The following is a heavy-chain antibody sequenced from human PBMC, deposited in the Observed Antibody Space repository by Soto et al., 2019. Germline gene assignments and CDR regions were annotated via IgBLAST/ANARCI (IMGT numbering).Heavy chain of an antibody. J-gene: IGHJ6*03. Sequence: EVQLVESGGGLVKPGGSLRLSCAASGFTFSSYSMNWVRQAPGKGLEWVSSISSSSSYIYYADSVKGRFTISRDNAKNSLYLQMNSMRAEDTAVYYCERPGHYYYYYMDVWGKGTTVTVSS. CDR3: ERPGHYYYYYMDV. V-gene: IGHV3-21*01. CDR2: ISSSSSYI. CDR1: GFTFSSYS.